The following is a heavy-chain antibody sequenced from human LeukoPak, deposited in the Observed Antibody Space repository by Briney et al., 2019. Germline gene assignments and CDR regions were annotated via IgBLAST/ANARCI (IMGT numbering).Heavy chain of an antibody. Sequence: ASVKVSCKXSGYTFTSYGINWVRQATGQGLEWMGWMNPNSGNTGYAQKFQGRVTMTRNTSISTAYMELSSLRSEDTAVYYCASQGYSSSGTNGGQNWFDPWGQGTLVTVSS. CDR1: GYTFTSYG. V-gene: IGHV1-8*01. CDR3: ASQGYSSSGTNGGQNWFDP. J-gene: IGHJ5*02. CDR2: MNPNSGNT. D-gene: IGHD6-13*01.